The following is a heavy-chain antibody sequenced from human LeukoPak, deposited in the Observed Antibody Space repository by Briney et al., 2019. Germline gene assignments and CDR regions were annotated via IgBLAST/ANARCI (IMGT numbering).Heavy chain of an antibody. V-gene: IGHV3-30-3*01. CDR3: AKDPGWGDAFDI. Sequence: GGSLRLSCAASGFTFSSYAMHWVRQAPGKGLEWVAVISYDGSNKYYADSVKGRFTISRDNSKNTLYLQMNSLRAEDTAVYYCAKDPGWGDAFDIWGQGTMVTVSS. CDR2: ISYDGSNK. D-gene: IGHD7-27*01. CDR1: GFTFSSYA. J-gene: IGHJ3*02.